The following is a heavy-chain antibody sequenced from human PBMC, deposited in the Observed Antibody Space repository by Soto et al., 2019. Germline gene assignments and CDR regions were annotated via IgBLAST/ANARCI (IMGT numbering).Heavy chain of an antibody. CDR2: IIPIFGTA. Sequence: KLSCKACGGGFNSYSISWVRQATGQGLEWMGGIIPIFGTANYAQKFQGRVTITADESTSTAYMELSSLRSEDTAVYYCAAPGKSSSWNWSAPWGKGTLVTVS. CDR3: AAPGKSSSWNWSAP. V-gene: IGHV1-69*01. D-gene: IGHD6-13*01. CDR1: GGGFNSYS. J-gene: IGHJ5*02.